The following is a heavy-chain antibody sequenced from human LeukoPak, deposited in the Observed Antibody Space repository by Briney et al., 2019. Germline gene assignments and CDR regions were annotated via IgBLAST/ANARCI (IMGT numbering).Heavy chain of an antibody. J-gene: IGHJ4*02. Sequence: GGSLRLSCAASGFTFSSYGMYWVRQAPGKGLEWVAVISYDGSNKYYADSVKGRFTISRDNSKNTLYLQMNSLRAEDTAVYYCAKESDSSSWNPRGDYFDYWGQGTLVTVSS. D-gene: IGHD6-13*01. V-gene: IGHV3-30*18. CDR3: AKESDSSSWNPRGDYFDY. CDR2: ISYDGSNK. CDR1: GFTFSSYG.